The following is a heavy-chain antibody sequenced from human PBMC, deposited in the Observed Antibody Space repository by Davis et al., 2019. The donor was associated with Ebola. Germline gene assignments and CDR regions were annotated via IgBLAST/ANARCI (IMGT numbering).Heavy chain of an antibody. CDR3: ARGGRFLTFDP. V-gene: IGHV4-39*07. CDR1: GGSISSSSYY. J-gene: IGHJ5*02. D-gene: IGHD3-9*01. CDR2: IYYSGST. Sequence: MPSETLSLTCTVSGGSISSSSYYWGWIRQPPGKGLEWIGSIYYSGSTYYNPSLKSRVTISVDTSKNQFSLKLSSVTAADTAVYYCARGGRFLTFDPWGQGTLVTVSS.